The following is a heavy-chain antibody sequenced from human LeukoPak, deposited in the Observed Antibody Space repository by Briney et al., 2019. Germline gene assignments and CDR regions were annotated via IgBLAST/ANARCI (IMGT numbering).Heavy chain of an antibody. CDR1: GYTFTGYY. CDR3: ARSGYYYYYMDV. CDR2: INPNSGGT. Sequence: GASVKVSCKASGYTFTGYYMHWVRQAPGRGLEWMGWINPNSGGTNYAQKFQGRVTMTRDTSISTAYMALSRLRSDDTAVYYCARSGYYYYYMDVWGKGTTVTVSS. J-gene: IGHJ6*03. V-gene: IGHV1-2*02.